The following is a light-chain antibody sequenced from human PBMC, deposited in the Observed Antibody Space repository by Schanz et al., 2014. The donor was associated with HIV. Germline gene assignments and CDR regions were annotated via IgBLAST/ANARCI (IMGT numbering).Light chain of an antibody. Sequence: DIVLTQSPDTLSVPPGERATLSCRASQSVSSSYLAWYQQKPGQAPRLLIYGASSRATGIPDRFSGSGSGTDFTLTISRLEPEDFAVYYCQQYGSSPRTFGLGTKVEIK. J-gene: IGKJ1*01. CDR3: QQYGSSPRT. CDR2: GAS. V-gene: IGKV3-20*01. CDR1: QSVSSSY.